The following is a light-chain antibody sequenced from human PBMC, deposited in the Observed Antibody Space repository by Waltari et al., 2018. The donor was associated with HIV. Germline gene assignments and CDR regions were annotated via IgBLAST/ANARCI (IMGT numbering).Light chain of an antibody. Sequence: QSALTQPASVSGSPGQSITISCTGTSSYVGGYNYVSWYQQHPGKAPKLMIFEVSNRPSGVSNRCSGSKSVNTASLTISGLQAEDEADYYCSSYTTRSTPDPNWVFGGGTKLTVL. V-gene: IGLV2-14*01. J-gene: IGLJ3*02. CDR1: SSYVGGYNY. CDR2: EVS. CDR3: SSYTTRSTPDPNWV.